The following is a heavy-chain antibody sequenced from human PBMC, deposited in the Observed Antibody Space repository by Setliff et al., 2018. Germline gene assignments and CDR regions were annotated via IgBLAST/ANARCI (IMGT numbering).Heavy chain of an antibody. V-gene: IGHV3-33*06. J-gene: IGHJ4*02. Sequence: LRLSCAASGFTFSSYGMHWIRHAPGKGLEWVALIWYDGTKEYYADSVKGRLTISRDNSKNTLFLQMNSLRAEDTAVYYCAKDLRDYYYDSSGTPFDYWGQGTLVTVSS. D-gene: IGHD3-22*01. CDR3: AKDLRDYYYDSSGTPFDY. CDR2: IWYDGTKE. CDR1: GFTFSSYG.